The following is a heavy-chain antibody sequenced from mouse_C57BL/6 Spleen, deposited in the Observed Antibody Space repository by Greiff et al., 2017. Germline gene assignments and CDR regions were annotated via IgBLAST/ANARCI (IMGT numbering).Heavy chain of an antibody. D-gene: IGHD1-1*01. CDR2: ILPGSGST. Sequence: VQLVESGAELMKPGASVKLSCKATGYTFTGYWIEWVKQRPGHGLEWIGEILPGSGSTNYNGKFKGKATFTADTSSNTAYMQLSSLTTEDSAIYDCARWEYYGSSWWYFDVWGTGTTVTVSS. CDR1: GYTFTGYW. CDR3: ARWEYYGSSWWYFDV. V-gene: IGHV1-9*01. J-gene: IGHJ1*03.